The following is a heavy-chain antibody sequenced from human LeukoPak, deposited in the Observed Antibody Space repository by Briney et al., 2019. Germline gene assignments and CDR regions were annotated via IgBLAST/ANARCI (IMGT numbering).Heavy chain of an antibody. CDR1: GYTFTGYY. CDR3: ARSVAARVSSDY. J-gene: IGHJ4*02. D-gene: IGHD6-6*01. V-gene: IGHV1-2*02. CDR2: INPNSGGT. Sequence: ASVKVSCKASGYTFTGYYMHWVRQAPGQGLEWMGWINPNSGGTNYAQKFQGRVTMTRDTSISTAYMELSRLRSDDTAVYYCARSVAARVSSDYWGQGTLVTASS.